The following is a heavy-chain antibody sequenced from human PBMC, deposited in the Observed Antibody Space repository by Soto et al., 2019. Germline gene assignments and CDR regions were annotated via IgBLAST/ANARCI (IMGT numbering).Heavy chain of an antibody. D-gene: IGHD6-19*01. CDR3: ARAGPVSGNHAFDI. V-gene: IGHV1-69*06. J-gene: IGHJ3*02. CDR1: GGSFSSYA. Sequence: QGQLVQSGAEVKKPGSSVKVSCKASGGSFSSYAISWVRQAPVQGLEWMGGIIPIFGAPTYAQKFQGRVTIIADKSTSTAYMDLRSLRSEDTALYYCARAGPVSGNHAFDIWGQGTLVNVSS. CDR2: IIPIFGAP.